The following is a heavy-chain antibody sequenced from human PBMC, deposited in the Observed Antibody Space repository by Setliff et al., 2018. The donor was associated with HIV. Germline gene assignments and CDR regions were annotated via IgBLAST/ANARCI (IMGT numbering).Heavy chain of an antibody. Sequence: SETLSLTCTVSGDPINSHYWSWNRQPPGEGLEWIGHISYSEYTNYNPSLKSRVTISLDTSKKHFSLDLYSVTAADTAVYYCARDHNSGTLHAFDLWGQGTKVTVSS. D-gene: IGHD1-26*01. V-gene: IGHV4-59*11. CDR2: ISYSEYT. CDR1: GDPINSHY. J-gene: IGHJ3*01. CDR3: ARDHNSGTLHAFDL.